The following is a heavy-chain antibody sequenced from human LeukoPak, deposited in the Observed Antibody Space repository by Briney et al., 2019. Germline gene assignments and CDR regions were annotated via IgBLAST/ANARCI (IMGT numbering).Heavy chain of an antibody. J-gene: IGHJ4*02. CDR2: INPNSGGT. D-gene: IGHD3-22*01. CDR3: ASTSYDSSVRGAESDY. Sequence: ASVKVSCKASGYTFTGYYMHWVRQAPGQGLEWMGWINPNSGGTNYAQKFQGRVTMTRDTSISTAYMELSRLRSDDTAVCYCASTSYDSSVRGAESDYWGQGTLVTVSS. CDR1: GYTFTGYY. V-gene: IGHV1-2*02.